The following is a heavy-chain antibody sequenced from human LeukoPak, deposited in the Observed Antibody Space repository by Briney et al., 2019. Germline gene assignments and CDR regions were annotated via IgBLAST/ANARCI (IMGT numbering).Heavy chain of an antibody. Sequence: GGSLRLSCAASGFTFSNYWMSWVRQAPGKGLEWVANIKQDGSEKYYVDSVKGRFTISGDNAKNSLYLQMNSPRAEDTAIYYCAREDDWNYEDYWGQGTLVTVSS. CDR3: AREDDWNYEDY. CDR1: GFTFSNYW. CDR2: IKQDGSEK. V-gene: IGHV3-7*01. J-gene: IGHJ4*02. D-gene: IGHD1-7*01.